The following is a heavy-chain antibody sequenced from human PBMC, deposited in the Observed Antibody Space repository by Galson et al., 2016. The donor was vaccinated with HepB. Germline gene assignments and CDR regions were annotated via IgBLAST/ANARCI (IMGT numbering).Heavy chain of an antibody. J-gene: IGHJ5*02. CDR1: GFTFSNYY. V-gene: IGHV3-11*01. CDR2: VDNSGNTK. CDR3: ARGAHSRSLTWFDP. Sequence: SLRLSCAASGFTFSNYYMSWIRQAPGKGLEWVSYVDNSGNTKYNAGAVRGRFTISRDNVKNALCLQMNSLRADDTAVYYCARGAHSRSLTWFDPWGQGTPVTVSS. D-gene: IGHD6-13*01.